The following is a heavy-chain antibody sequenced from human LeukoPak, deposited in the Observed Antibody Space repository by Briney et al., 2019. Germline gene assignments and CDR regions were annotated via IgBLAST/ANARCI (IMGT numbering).Heavy chain of an antibody. J-gene: IGHJ5*02. CDR3: ARDVQITIFGVVYNWFDP. CDR2: ISGDGRNI. Sequence: GGSLRLSCVASGFTFSSYWMHWVRQDPRKGLVWVSRISGDGRNINYADSVRGRFTISRDNAKNTLYLQMNTLRVEDTAVYYCARDVQITIFGVVYNWFDPWGQGTLVTVSS. CDR1: GFTFSSYW. D-gene: IGHD3-3*01. V-gene: IGHV3-74*01.